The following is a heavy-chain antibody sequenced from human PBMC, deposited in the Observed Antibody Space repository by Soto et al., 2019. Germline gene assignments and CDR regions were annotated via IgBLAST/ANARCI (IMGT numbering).Heavy chain of an antibody. J-gene: IGHJ6*03. CDR2: INPANGDT. D-gene: IGHD2-15*01. Sequence: QVQLVQSGSEVKKPGASVRLSCKASGYTFTSYAVYWVRQAPGQRLEWMGGINPANGDTKYSQKFQDRVIVSRDTSASTAYMDLRSLRSEDTAVYYCARDTGYCSGGSCFLYYMDVWGKGTTVTVSS. V-gene: IGHV1-3*01. CDR3: ARDTGYCSGGSCFLYYMDV. CDR1: GYTFTSYA.